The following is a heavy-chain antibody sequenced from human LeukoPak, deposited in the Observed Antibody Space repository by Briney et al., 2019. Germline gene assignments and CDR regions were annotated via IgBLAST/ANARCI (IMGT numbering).Heavy chain of an antibody. V-gene: IGHV4-39*01. CDR2: VFYTGTT. J-gene: IGHJ4*02. CDR1: GDSIRTTSYY. D-gene: IGHD3-10*01. Sequence: PSETLSLTCSVSGDSIRTTSYYWDWIRQAPGKGLEWIGTVFYTGTTYYSPSLKSRITISVDTSKNQFSLKLSSVTAADTAVYYCARQVLLSFDKWGQGAPVTVSS. CDR3: ARQVLLSFDK.